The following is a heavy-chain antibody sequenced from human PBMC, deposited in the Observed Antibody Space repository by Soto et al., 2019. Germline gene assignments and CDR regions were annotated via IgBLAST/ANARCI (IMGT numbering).Heavy chain of an antibody. CDR1: GGTFSSYA. CDR2: IIPIFGTA. Sequence: SVKVSCKASGGTFSSYAISWVRQAPGQGLEWMGGIIPIFGTANYAQKFQGRVTITADESTSTAYMEPSSLRSEDTAVYYCASLLDGVLRFLEWSDAFDIWGQGTMVTVSS. V-gene: IGHV1-69*13. J-gene: IGHJ3*02. D-gene: IGHD3-3*01. CDR3: ASLLDGVLRFLEWSDAFDI.